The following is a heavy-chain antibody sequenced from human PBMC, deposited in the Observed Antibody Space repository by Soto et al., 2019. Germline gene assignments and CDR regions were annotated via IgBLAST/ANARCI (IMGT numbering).Heavy chain of an antibody. Sequence: SETLSLTCTVSGGSISSGGYYWSWIRQHPGKGLEWIGYIYYSGSTYYNPSLKSRVTISVDTSKNQFSLKLSSVTAADTAVYYCASSPSYYYDSSGYAYYWGQGTLVTVSS. CDR3: ASSPSYYYDSSGYAYY. CDR2: IYYSGST. J-gene: IGHJ4*02. V-gene: IGHV4-31*03. CDR1: GGSISSGGYY. D-gene: IGHD3-22*01.